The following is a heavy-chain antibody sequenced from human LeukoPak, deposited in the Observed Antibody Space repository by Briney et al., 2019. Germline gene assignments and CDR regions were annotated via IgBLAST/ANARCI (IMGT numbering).Heavy chain of an antibody. CDR3: AKGAWIQLWTPFDY. D-gene: IGHD5-18*01. J-gene: IGHJ4*02. CDR1: GFTFSSYG. V-gene: IGHV3-30*02. Sequence: GGSLRLSCAASGFTFSSYGMHWVRQAPGKGLEWVAFIRYDGSNKYYADSVKGRFTISRDNSKNTLYLQMKSLRAEDTAVYYCAKGAWIQLWTPFDYWGQGTLVTVSS. CDR2: IRYDGSNK.